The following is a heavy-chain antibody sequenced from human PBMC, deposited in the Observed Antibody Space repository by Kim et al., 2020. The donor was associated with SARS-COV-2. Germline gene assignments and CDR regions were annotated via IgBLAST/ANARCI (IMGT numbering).Heavy chain of an antibody. CDR1: GFTFGDYA. J-gene: IGHJ4*02. CDR3: TRAPAGWADY. V-gene: IGHV3-49*04. D-gene: IGHD1-26*01. CDR2: IRSKAYGGTT. Sequence: GGSLRLSCTASGFTFGDYAMSWVRQAPGKGLEWVGFIRSKAYGGTTEYAASVKGRFTISRDDSKSIAYLQMNSLKTEDTAVYYCTRAPAGWADYWGQGTLVTVSS.